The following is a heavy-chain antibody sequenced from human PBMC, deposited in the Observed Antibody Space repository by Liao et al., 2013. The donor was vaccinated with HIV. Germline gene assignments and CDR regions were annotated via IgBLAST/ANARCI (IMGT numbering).Heavy chain of an antibody. Sequence: QVQLQESGPGLVKPSETLSLTCTVSGGSISSYYWSWIRQPAGKGLEWIGRIYTSGSTNYNPSLKSRLTMSVDTSKTQFSLKLSSVTAADTAVYYCARGDGYSGYDDAFDIWGQGTMVTVSS. V-gene: IGHV4-4*07. CDR1: GGSISSYY. J-gene: IGHJ3*02. CDR2: IYTSGST. CDR3: ARGDGYSGYDDAFDI. D-gene: IGHD5-12*01.